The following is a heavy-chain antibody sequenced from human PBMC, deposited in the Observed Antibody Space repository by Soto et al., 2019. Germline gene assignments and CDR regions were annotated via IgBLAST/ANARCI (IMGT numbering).Heavy chain of an antibody. Sequence: QMQLVQSGPEVKKPGTSVKVSCMASGFTFTSSAVQWVRQARGQRLEWIGWIVVGSGNTNYAQKFQERVTITRDMSTSTAYMELSSLRSEDTAVYYCAADGSVGATSYSHWGQGTLVTVSS. CDR3: AADGSVGATSYSH. CDR1: GFTFTSSA. CDR2: IVVGSGNT. D-gene: IGHD1-26*01. J-gene: IGHJ4*02. V-gene: IGHV1-58*01.